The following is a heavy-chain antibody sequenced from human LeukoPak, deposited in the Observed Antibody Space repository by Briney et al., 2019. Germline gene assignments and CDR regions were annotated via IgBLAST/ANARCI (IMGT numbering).Heavy chain of an antibody. V-gene: IGHV4-39*01. CDR3: ARQRQWLVLGGKWFDP. J-gene: IGHJ5*02. CDR2: IYYSGST. D-gene: IGHD6-19*01. CDR1: GGSISSSSYY. Sequence: SETLSLTCTVSGGSISSSSYYWGWIRQPPGKGLEWIGSIYYSGSTYYNPSLKSRVTISVDTSKNQFSLKLISATAADTAVYYCARQRQWLVLGGKWFDPWGQGTLVTVSS.